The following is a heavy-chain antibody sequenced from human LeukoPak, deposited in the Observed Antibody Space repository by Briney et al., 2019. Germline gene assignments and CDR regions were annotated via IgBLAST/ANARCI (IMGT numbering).Heavy chain of an antibody. D-gene: IGHD6-19*01. CDR3: ARFQNLGAVAGYFDY. CDR2: ISSSSSYI. CDR1: GFTFSSYS. Sequence: KPGGSLRLSCAASGFTFSSYSMNWVRQAPGKGLEWVSSISSSSSYIYYADSVKGRFTISRDNAKNSLYLQMNSLRAEDTAVYYCARFQNLGAVAGYFDYWGQGTLATVPS. J-gene: IGHJ4*02. V-gene: IGHV3-21*01.